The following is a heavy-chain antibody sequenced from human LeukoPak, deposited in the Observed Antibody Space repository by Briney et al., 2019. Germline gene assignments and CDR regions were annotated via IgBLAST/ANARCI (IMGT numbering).Heavy chain of an antibody. J-gene: IGHJ6*02. CDR3: VKHMCTVNIQYFGMVV. CDR2: ISYGGTKK. D-gene: IGHD4-17*01. CDR1: GFAFSTYG. Sequence: GRSLRLSCAASGFAFSTYGIHWVRQGPGKGLEWVALISYGGTKKNYADSVKGRFTISRDDSKNTVTLQMTGLRTEDTAIYYCVKHMCTVNIQYFGMVVWGQGTTVTVSS. V-gene: IGHV3-30*18.